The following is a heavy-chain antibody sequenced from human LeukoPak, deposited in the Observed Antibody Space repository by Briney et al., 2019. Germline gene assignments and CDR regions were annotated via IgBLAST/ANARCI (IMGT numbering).Heavy chain of an antibody. CDR1: GGSISSGSYY. J-gene: IGHJ6*03. CDR2: IYTSGST. V-gene: IGHV4-61*02. D-gene: IGHD6-13*01. Sequence: SETLSLTCTVSGGSISSGSYYWSWIRQPAGKGLEWIGRIYTSGSTNYNPSLKSRVTMSVDTSKNQFSLNLSSVTAADTAVYYCARGGRSSSWLYYMDVWGKGTTVTISS. CDR3: ARGGRSSSWLYYMDV.